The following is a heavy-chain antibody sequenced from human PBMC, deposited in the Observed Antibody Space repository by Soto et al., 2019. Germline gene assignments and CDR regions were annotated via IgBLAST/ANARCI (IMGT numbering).Heavy chain of an antibody. J-gene: IGHJ4*02. D-gene: IGHD3-22*01. CDR3: AKPLISYDSSGNMFDY. V-gene: IGHV3-23*01. CDR1: GFTFSSYA. CDR2: ISGSGGST. Sequence: GGSLRLSCAASGFTFSSYAMSWVRQAPGKGLEWVSAISGSGGSTYYADSVKGRFTISRDNSKNTLYLQMNSLRAEDTAVYYCAKPLISYDSSGNMFDYWGQGTLVTVSS.